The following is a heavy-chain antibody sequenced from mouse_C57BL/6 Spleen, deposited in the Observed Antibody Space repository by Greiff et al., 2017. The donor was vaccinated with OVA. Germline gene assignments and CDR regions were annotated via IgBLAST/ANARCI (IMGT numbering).Heavy chain of an antibody. V-gene: IGHV14-2*01. Sequence: VQLQQSGAELVKPGASVKLSCTASGFNIKDYYMPWVKQRTEQGLEWIGRIDPEDGETNYAPKFQGQATITADTSSNTAYLQLSSLTSEDTAVYYCASPSGQAGGAWFAYWGQGTLVTVSA. CDR1: GFNIKDYY. D-gene: IGHD3-1*01. CDR3: ASPSGQAGGAWFAY. CDR2: IDPEDGET. J-gene: IGHJ3*01.